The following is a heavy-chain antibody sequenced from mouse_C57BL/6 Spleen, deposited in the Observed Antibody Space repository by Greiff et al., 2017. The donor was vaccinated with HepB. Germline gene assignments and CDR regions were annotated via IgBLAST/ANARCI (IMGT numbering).Heavy chain of an antibody. V-gene: IGHV1-22*01. CDR2: INPNNGGT. D-gene: IGHD2-4*01. CDR3: ARSGYDDAFAY. Sequence: EVQLQPSGPELVKPGASVKMSCKASGYTFTDYNMHWVKQSHGKSLEWIGYINPNNGGTSYNPKFKGKATLTVNKSSRTAYMELRSLTSEDSAVDYWARSGYDDAFAYWGQGTRVTVSA. J-gene: IGHJ3*01. CDR1: GYTFTDYN.